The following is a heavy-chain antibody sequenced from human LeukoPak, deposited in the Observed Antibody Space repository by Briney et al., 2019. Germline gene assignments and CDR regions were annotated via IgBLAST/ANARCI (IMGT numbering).Heavy chain of an antibody. J-gene: IGHJ4*02. CDR3: ARETEIAAAAT. D-gene: IGHD6-13*01. V-gene: IGHV1-46*01. CDR2: INPSGGST. Sequence: ASVKVSCKASGYTFTSYYMHWVRQAPGQGLEWMGIINPSGGSTSYAQKFQGRVTMTRNTSISTAYMELSSLRSEDTAVYYCARETEIAAAATGGQGTLVTVSS. CDR1: GYTFTSYY.